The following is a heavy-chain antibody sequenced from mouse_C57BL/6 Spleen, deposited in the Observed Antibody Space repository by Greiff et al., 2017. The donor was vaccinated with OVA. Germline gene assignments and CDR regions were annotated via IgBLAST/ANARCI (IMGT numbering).Heavy chain of an antibody. CDR2: IDPSDSYT. D-gene: IGHD1-1*01. J-gene: IGHJ4*01. CDR1: GYTFTSYW. CDR3: AGSEYGSSRYDMDY. V-gene: IGHV1-69*01. Sequence: VQLQQPGAELVMPGASVKLSCKASGYTFTSYWMHWVKQRPGQGLEWIGEIDPSDSYTNYNQKFKGKSTLTVDKSSSTAYMQLSSLTSEDSAVYYCAGSEYGSSRYDMDYWGQGTTVTVSS.